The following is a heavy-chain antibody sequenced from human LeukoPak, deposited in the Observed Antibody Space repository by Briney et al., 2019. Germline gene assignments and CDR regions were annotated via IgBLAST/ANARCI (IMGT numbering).Heavy chain of an antibody. Sequence: SKTLSLTCTVSGGSISSGGYYWSWIRQHPGKGLEWIGYIYYSGSTYYNPSLKSRVTISVDTSKNQFSLKLSSVTAADTAVYYCHLYSSSPNWFDPWGQGTLVTVSS. J-gene: IGHJ5*02. V-gene: IGHV4-31*09. CDR1: GGSISSGGYY. CDR2: IYYSGST. CDR3: HLYSSSPNWFDP. D-gene: IGHD6-13*01.